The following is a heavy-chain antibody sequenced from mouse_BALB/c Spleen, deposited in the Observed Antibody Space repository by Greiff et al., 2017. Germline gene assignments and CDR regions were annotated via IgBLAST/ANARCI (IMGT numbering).Heavy chain of an antibody. J-gene: IGHJ4*01. V-gene: IGHV3-2*02. CDR1: GYSITSDYA. CDR3: AREHYDGYYAYAMDY. CDR2: ISYSGST. D-gene: IGHD2-3*01. Sequence: EVKLQESGPGLVKPSQSLSLTCTVTGYSITSDYAWNWIRQFPGNKLEWMGYISYSGSTSYNPSLKSRISITRDTSKNQFFLQLNSVTTEDTATYYCAREHYDGYYAYAMDYWGQGTSVTVSS.